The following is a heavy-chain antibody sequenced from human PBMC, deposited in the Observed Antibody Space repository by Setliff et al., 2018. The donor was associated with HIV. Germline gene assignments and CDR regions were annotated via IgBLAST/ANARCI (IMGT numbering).Heavy chain of an antibody. CDR2: ISYDRGNN. Sequence: GGSLRLSCAASGFTFSSYGMHWVRQGPGRGLEGVAVISYDRGNNYYADSVKGRFTIARDNSKNTLYLQMNSLRAEDTAVYYCAKANWHYYYYSYMDVWGKGTMVTVSS. CDR1: GFTFSSYG. D-gene: IGHD7-27*01. CDR3: AKANWHYYYYSYMDV. V-gene: IGHV3-30*18. J-gene: IGHJ6*03.